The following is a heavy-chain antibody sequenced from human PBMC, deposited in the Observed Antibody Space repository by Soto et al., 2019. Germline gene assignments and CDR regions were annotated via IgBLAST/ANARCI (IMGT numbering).Heavy chain of an antibody. J-gene: IGHJ4*02. D-gene: IGHD2-15*01. CDR1: GASISGTSYY. V-gene: IGHV4-39*02. CDR3: RPETSGGFFAY. CDR2: MFYNGTT. Sequence: SETLSLTCTVSGASISGTSYYWGWIRQPPGKGLEWIASMFYNGTTYYNPSLKSRVTMSMDTSKNLFSLKLTSVTATDTAVYYCRPETSGGFFAYGGQGTLVTVS.